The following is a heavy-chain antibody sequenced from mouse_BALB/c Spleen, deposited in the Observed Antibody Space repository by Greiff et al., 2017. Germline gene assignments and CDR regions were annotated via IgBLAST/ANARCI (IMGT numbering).Heavy chain of an antibody. Sequence: VQLKESGPGLVKPSQTVSLTCTVTGISITTGNYRWSWIRQFPGNKLEWIGYIYYSGTITYNPSLTSRTTITRDTSKNQFFLEMNSLTAEDTATYYCARGSSYYYYAMDYWGQGTSVTVSS. J-gene: IGHJ4*01. CDR1: GISITTGNYR. D-gene: IGHD1-1*01. V-gene: IGHV3-5*02. CDR2: IYYSGTI. CDR3: ARGSSYYYYAMDY.